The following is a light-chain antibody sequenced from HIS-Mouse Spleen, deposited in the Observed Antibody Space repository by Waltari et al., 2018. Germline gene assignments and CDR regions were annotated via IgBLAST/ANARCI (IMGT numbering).Light chain of an antibody. J-gene: IGLJ3*02. CDR1: SLRSYY. V-gene: IGLV3-19*01. CDR3: NSRDSSGNHWV. Sequence: SSELTQDPAVSVALGQTVRITCQGDSLRSYYASWYQQKPGQAPLLVIYGKNNRPSGVPDLFSGSSSGNTASLTITGAQAEDEADYYCNSRDSSGNHWVFGGGTKLTVL. CDR2: GKN.